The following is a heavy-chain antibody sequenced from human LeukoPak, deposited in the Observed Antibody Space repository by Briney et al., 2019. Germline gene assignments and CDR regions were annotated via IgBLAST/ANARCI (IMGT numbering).Heavy chain of an antibody. CDR3: ARDLTGTTGNFDY. CDR1: GFTFSDYL. D-gene: IGHD1-7*01. V-gene: IGHV3-11*05. CDR2: ITAGSTST. J-gene: IGHJ4*02. Sequence: GGSLRLSCAASGFTFSDYLMSWIRQAPGKGLEWVSYITAGSTSTKYADYVKGRFTIPRDNAKNSLSLQMNSLRAEDTAVYYCARDLTGTTGNFDYWGQGTLVPASS.